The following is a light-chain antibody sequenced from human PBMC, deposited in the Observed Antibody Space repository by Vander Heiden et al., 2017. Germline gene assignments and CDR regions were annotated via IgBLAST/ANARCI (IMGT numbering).Light chain of an antibody. Sequence: QSVLTQPPSASGTPGQRVTISCSGSSSNIGSNTVHWYRLRPGTAPKLLIYSNNQRRSGVPDRFSGSKSGTSATLAISGLQAEDEADYYCAAWDASLNGVVFGGGTKLTVL. CDR1: SSNIGSNT. J-gene: IGLJ2*01. CDR3: AAWDASLNGVV. CDR2: SNN. V-gene: IGLV1-44*01.